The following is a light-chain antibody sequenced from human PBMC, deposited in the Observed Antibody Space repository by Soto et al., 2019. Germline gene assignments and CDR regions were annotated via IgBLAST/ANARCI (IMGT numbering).Light chain of an antibody. CDR3: QQYANSPPT. CDR1: QSVSSNY. J-gene: IGKJ1*01. CDR2: GAS. V-gene: IGKV3-20*01. Sequence: EIVLTQSPGTLSLSPGERATLSCRASQSVSSNYLAWYQQKPGQAPRLLIYGASNRATGIPDRFSGSGYGTDFTLTTSRLEPEDFAVYYCQQYANSPPTFGQGTKVEIK.